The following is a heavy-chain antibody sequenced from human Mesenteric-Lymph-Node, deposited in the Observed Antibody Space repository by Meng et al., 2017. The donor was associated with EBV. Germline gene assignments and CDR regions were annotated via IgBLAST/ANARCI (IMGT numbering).Heavy chain of an antibody. Sequence: QVQLQGPGPGLVKPSETLSLTFTVSGGSVSSGSYYWSWIRQPPGKGLEWIGYIHYGGATNYNPSLSGRVTISIDTPKNQFSLKLSSVTAADTAVYYCAREIVRNWFDPWGQGTLVTVSS. CDR2: IHYGGAT. CDR1: GGSVSSGSYY. V-gene: IGHV4-61*01. J-gene: IGHJ5*02. CDR3: AREIVRNWFDP. D-gene: IGHD2-8*01.